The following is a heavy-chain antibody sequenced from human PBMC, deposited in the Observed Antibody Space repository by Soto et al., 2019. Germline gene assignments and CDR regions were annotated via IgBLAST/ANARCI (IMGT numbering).Heavy chain of an antibody. D-gene: IGHD3-10*01. CDR1: GGSFSGYY. V-gene: IGHV4-34*01. J-gene: IGHJ5*02. CDR3: ARAYYGSVNWFDP. CDR2: INHSGST. Sequence: PSETLSLTCAVYGGSFSGYYWSWIRQPPGKGLEWIGEINHSGSTNYNPSLKSRVTISVDTSKNQFSLKLSSVTAADTAVYYCARAYYGSVNWFDPWGQGTLVTVSS.